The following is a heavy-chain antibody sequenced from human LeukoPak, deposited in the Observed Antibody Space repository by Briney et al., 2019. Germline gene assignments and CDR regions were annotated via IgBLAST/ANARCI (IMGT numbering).Heavy chain of an antibody. D-gene: IGHD3-3*01. V-gene: IGHV4-30-4*08. CDR3: ARDGYDFWSGGFDP. CDR2: ISQSGST. Sequence: SQTLSLTCTVSGGSISSGDYYWSWIRQPPGKGLEWIGSISQSGSTYHNPSLKSRVTISVDTSKNQFSLKLNSVTAADTAVYYCARDGYDFWSGGFDPWGQGTLVTVSS. J-gene: IGHJ5*02. CDR1: GGSISSGDYY.